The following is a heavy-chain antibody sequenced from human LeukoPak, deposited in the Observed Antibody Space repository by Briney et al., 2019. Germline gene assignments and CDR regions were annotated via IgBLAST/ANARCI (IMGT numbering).Heavy chain of an antibody. CDR2: IYTSGST. Sequence: PSETLSLTCTVSGGSISSYYWSWIRQPAGKGLEWIGRIYTSGSTNYNPSLKSRVTMSVDTSKNQFSLKLSSVTAADTAVYYCARGDLAYSQRGGGWYRVDYWGQGTLVTVSS. CDR3: ARGDLAYSQRGGGWYRVDY. D-gene: IGHD6-19*01. V-gene: IGHV4-4*07. CDR1: GGSISSYY. J-gene: IGHJ4*02.